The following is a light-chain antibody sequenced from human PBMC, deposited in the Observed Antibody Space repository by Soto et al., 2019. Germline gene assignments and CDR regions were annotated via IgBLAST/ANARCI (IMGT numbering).Light chain of an antibody. CDR1: HNDIGTYDY. V-gene: IGLV2-14*03. CDR3: SAYTTSRSYI. J-gene: IGLJ1*01. Sequence: QSALTQPTSVSGSPGQSITISCTGNHNDIGTYDYVSWYQQHPGRAPRLLIYGVTTRPSGISDRFSASKSGLTASLTISGLQPEDEADYYCSAYTTSRSYIFGSGTKVTVL. CDR2: GVT.